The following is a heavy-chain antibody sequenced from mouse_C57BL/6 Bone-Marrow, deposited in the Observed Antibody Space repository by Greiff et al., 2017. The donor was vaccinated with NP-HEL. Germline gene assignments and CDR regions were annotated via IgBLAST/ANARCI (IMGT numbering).Heavy chain of an antibody. CDR2: LFPGSGST. CDR1: GYTFTDYY. Sequence: QVQLQQSGPELVKPGASVKISCKASGYTFTDYYINWVKQRPGQGLEWIGWLFPGSGSTYYNEKFKGKATLTVDKYSSTAYMLLSSRTSEDSAVYFCARSVLRQSYWYFDVWGTGTTVTVSS. V-gene: IGHV1-75*01. J-gene: IGHJ1*03. CDR3: ARSVLRQSYWYFDV. D-gene: IGHD2-4*01.